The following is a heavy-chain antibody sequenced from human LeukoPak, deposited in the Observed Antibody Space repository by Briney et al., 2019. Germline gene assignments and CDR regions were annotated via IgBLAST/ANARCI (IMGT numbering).Heavy chain of an antibody. Sequence: GGSLRLSCAASGLTFSNYWAHWVRQAPGKGPVWLSRINSDGTWTSYADSVKGRFTISRDDAKNMLYLEMSSLRDEDMAVYYCVAAAPHIDYWGQGTLVTVSS. J-gene: IGHJ4*02. CDR3: VAAAPHIDY. CDR1: GLTFSNYW. CDR2: INSDGTWT. D-gene: IGHD6-13*01. V-gene: IGHV3-74*01.